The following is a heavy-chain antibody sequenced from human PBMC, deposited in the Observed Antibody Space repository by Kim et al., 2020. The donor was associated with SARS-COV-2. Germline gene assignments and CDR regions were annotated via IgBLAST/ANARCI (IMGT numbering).Heavy chain of an antibody. CDR2: IWYDGSNK. D-gene: IGHD2-2*02. CDR3: ASQVSKVVPAAIPSGYYYYYMDV. J-gene: IGHJ6*03. V-gene: IGHV3-33*01. Sequence: GGSLRLSCAASGFTFSSYGMHWVRQAPGKGLEWVAVIWYDGSNKYYADSVKGRFTISRDNSKNTLYLQMNSLRAEDTAVYYCASQVSKVVPAAIPSGYYYYYMDVWGKGTTVTVSS. CDR1: GFTFSSYG.